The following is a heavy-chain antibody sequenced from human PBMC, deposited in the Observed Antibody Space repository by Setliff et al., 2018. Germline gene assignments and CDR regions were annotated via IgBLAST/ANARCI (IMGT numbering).Heavy chain of an antibody. D-gene: IGHD1-26*01. CDR2: IGGRGIST. J-gene: IGHJ3*02. V-gene: IGHV3-23*01. CDR1: GFTFGDFA. CDR3: IVGITPDAFDI. Sequence: GGSLRLSCAASGFTFGDFAMTWVRQAPGKGLEWVSGIGGRGISTYYADSVKGRFIISRDNSENTLYLQMNSLRAEDTAIYYCIVGITPDAFDIWGQGTMVTVSS.